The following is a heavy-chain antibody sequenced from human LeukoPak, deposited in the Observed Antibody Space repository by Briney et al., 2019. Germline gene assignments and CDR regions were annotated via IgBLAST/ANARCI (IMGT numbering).Heavy chain of an antibody. V-gene: IGHV3-74*01. Sequence: GGSLRLSWAASGFTFSSYWMHWVRQAPGKGLVWVSRINTDGSSTSYADSVKGRFTISRDNAKNTLYLQMNSLRAEDTAVYYCARAELDYYDSSGSLGYWGQGTLVTVSS. J-gene: IGHJ4*02. CDR3: ARAELDYYDSSGSLGY. CDR1: GFTFSSYW. CDR2: INTDGSST. D-gene: IGHD3-22*01.